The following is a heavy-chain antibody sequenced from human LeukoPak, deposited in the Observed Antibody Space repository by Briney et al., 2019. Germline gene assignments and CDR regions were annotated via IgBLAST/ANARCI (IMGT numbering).Heavy chain of an antibody. CDR3: ARDPTNAYNFGY. CDR2: INPNSGGT. Sequence: ASVKVSCKASGYTFTDYYIHWVRQAPGQGLEWMGWINPNSGGTNYAQKFQGRVSMTRDTSISTAYMELNRLRSDDTAVYYCARDPTNAYNFGYWGQGTLVTVSS. CDR1: GYTFTDYY. V-gene: IGHV1-2*02. D-gene: IGHD5-24*01. J-gene: IGHJ4*02.